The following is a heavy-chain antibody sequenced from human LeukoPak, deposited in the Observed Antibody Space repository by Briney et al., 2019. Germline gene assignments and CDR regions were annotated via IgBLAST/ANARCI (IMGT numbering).Heavy chain of an antibody. J-gene: IGHJ3*02. Sequence: ASVNVSCQASGYTLTSYYMHWVRQAPRQALEWMGIINPSGGSTSCAQKFQGRVTMTRDTSTSTVYMELSSARSEDTAVYYCARGGTGDYDILTGYLNDAFDIWGQGTMVTVSS. D-gene: IGHD3-9*01. V-gene: IGHV1-46*01. CDR1: GYTLTSYY. CDR3: ARGGTGDYDILTGYLNDAFDI. CDR2: INPSGGST.